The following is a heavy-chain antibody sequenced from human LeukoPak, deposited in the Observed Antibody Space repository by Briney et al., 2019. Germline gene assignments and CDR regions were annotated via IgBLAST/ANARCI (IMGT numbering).Heavy chain of an antibody. CDR2: ISFVGSEQ. V-gene: IGHV3-30-3*01. J-gene: IGHJ4*02. CDR1: GFTFSTYA. Sequence: PGGSLRLSCAASGFTFSTYAMHWVRRAPGKGLGWVAVISFVGSEQYYADSVRGRFTISRDNSKNTLYLQMNSLRAEDTAVFYCAREGNSALPDYWGQGTLVTVSS. D-gene: IGHD1/OR15-1a*01. CDR3: AREGNSALPDY.